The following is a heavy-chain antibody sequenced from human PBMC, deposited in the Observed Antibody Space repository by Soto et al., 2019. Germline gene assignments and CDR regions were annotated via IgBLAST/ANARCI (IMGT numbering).Heavy chain of an antibody. V-gene: IGHV3-53*01. CDR2: IYSGGST. D-gene: IGHD3-9*01. Sequence: EVQLVESGGGLIQPGGSLRLSCAASGFTVSSNYMSWVRQAPGKGLEWVSVIYSGGSTYYADSVKGRFTISRDNSKNTLYLQMNSLRAEDTAVYYCALSNPRLRYFDWLPNYWGQGTLVTVSS. CDR3: ALSNPRLRYFDWLPNY. J-gene: IGHJ4*02. CDR1: GFTVSSNY.